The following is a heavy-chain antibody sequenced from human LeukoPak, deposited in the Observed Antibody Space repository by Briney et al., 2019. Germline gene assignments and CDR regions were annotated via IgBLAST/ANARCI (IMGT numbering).Heavy chain of an antibody. D-gene: IGHD5-18*01. J-gene: IGHJ4*02. V-gene: IGHV5-51*01. CDR1: GYSFTTSW. CDR2: INPTDSDT. CDR3: IRSDDGGYRYGR. Sequence: GESLKISCKASGYSFTTSWIGWVRQMPGKGLEWMGIINPTDSDTRYSLSFQGQVTISADKSITTAYLQWSSLKASDTAIYYCIRSDDGGYRYGRWGQGTLVTVSS.